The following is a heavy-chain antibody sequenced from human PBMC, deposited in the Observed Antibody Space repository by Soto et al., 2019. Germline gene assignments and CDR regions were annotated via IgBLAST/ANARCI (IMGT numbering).Heavy chain of an antibody. CDR1: GGTFSSSA. CDR3: ARDKDRQQLGGNYYYIMDV. V-gene: IGHV1-69*12. CDR2: IMPIFRTP. D-gene: IGHD3-3*02. Sequence: QVRLVQSGAEVKKPGSSVKVSCKASGGTFSSSAFSWVRQAPGQGLEWMGGIMPIFRTPDYAQKLQGRVTITADESTSTAYMELSSLTSEDTGVYYCARDKDRQQLGGNYYYIMDVWGQGTTVTVSS. J-gene: IGHJ6*02.